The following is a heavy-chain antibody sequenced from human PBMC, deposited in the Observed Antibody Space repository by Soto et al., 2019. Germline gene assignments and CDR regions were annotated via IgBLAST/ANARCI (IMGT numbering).Heavy chain of an antibody. V-gene: IGHV3-7*01. J-gene: IGHJ1*01. CDR2: IKQDGSEK. Sequence: EVQLVESGGGLVQPGGSLRLSCAASGFTFSSYWMSWVRQAPGKGLEWVANIKQDGSEKYYVDSVKGRFTISRDNAKNARYLQMNSLRADDTAVYYCERHDWGSEYFQHCGQGTLVTVSS. D-gene: IGHD7-27*01. CDR1: GFTFSSYW. CDR3: ERHDWGSEYFQH.